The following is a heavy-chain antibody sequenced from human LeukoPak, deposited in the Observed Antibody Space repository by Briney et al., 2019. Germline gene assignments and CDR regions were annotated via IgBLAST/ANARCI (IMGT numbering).Heavy chain of an antibody. CDR3: AKPYDSSGYFDR. Sequence: GGSLRLSCAASGFTFSSYSMNWVRQAPGKGLEWVSSISSSSSYIYYADSVKGRFTISRDNSKSTLYLQMNSLRAEDTAVYYCAKPYDSSGYFDRWGQGTLVTVSS. J-gene: IGHJ5*02. CDR1: GFTFSSYS. CDR2: ISSSSSYI. D-gene: IGHD3-22*01. V-gene: IGHV3-21*04.